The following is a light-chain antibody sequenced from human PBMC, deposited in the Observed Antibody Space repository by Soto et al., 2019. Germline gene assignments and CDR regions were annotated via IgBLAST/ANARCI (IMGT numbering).Light chain of an antibody. CDR3: QQRNSWPIT. CDR2: EAS. V-gene: IGKV3-11*01. J-gene: IGKJ5*01. Sequence: PGERAPLSCSASRNIGSSLPWYQKKPGQPPRLLIYEASTRATGISARFSGSGSGADFTLNIISLEPEDFAVYYCQQRNSWPITFGPGTRLEIK. CDR1: RNIGSS.